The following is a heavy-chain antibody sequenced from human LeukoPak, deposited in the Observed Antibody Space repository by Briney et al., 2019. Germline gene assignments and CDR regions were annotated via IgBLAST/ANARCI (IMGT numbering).Heavy chain of an antibody. V-gene: IGHV3-21*01. CDR2: ISSSSSYI. CDR3: ARFTRYGDYAGDWFDP. D-gene: IGHD4-17*01. Sequence: GGSLRLSCAASGFTFSSYSMNWVRQAPGKGLEWVSSISSSSSYIYYADSVKGRFTISRDNTKNSLYLQMNSLRAEDTAVYYCARFTRYGDYAGDWFDPWGQGTLVTVSS. J-gene: IGHJ5*02. CDR1: GFTFSSYS.